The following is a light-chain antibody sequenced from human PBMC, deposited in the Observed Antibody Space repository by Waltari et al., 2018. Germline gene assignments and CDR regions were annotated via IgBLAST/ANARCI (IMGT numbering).Light chain of an antibody. CDR2: DVN. Sequence: QSAPPQPASVSGYLGQSITISCTGTSSDIGAYTYVSWCQQHPGKAPKVLSFDVNNRPSGVSERFSASKSGNTASLTISGLQAEDEADYYCGSYTSSSTWVFGGGTKVTV. J-gene: IGLJ3*02. V-gene: IGLV2-14*01. CDR3: GSYTSSSTWV. CDR1: SSDIGAYTY.